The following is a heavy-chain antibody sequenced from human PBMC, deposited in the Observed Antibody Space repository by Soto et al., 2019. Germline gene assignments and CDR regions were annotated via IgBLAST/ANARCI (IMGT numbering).Heavy chain of an antibody. CDR1: SYTFTSYG. CDR3: AGHLYSSSSDYYYGMDV. J-gene: IGHJ6*02. D-gene: IGHD6-6*01. V-gene: IGHV1-18*01. CDR2: ISAYNGNT. Sequence: AASVKVSCKASSYTFTSYGISWVRQAPGQGLEWMGWISAYNGNTNYAQKLQGRVTMTTDTSTSTAYMELRSLRSDDTAVYYCAGHLYSSSSDYYYGMDVWGQGTTVTVSS.